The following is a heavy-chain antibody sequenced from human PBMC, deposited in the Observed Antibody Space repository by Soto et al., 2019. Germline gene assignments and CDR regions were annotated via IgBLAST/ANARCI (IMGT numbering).Heavy chain of an antibody. D-gene: IGHD3-3*01. CDR3: ARVLGVAKGDY. V-gene: IGHV1-3*01. J-gene: IGHJ4*02. Sequence: AAVKVSCKASGYTFTSYAIHWVRQAPGQRLEWMGWINAGNGNTKYSQKFQGRVTITRDTSASTAYMELSSLRSQDTAVYYCARVLGVAKGDYWGQGTLVTVSS. CDR2: INAGNGNT. CDR1: GYTFTSYA.